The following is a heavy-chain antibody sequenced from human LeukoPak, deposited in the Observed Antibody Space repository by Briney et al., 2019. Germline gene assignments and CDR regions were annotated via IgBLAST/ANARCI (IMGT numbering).Heavy chain of an antibody. J-gene: IGHJ4*02. CDR2: ISNSGGIT. Sequence: GGSLRLSCAAPGFTFNSYAMSLVRQAPGKGLEGVSGISNSGGITYYADSVKGRFSISRDKSKNTLYLQMNSLRAEDTAVYYCAKGMNSGSYGKNDYWGQGTLVTVSS. D-gene: IGHD1-26*01. CDR3: AKGMNSGSYGKNDY. CDR1: GFTFNSYA. V-gene: IGHV3-23*01.